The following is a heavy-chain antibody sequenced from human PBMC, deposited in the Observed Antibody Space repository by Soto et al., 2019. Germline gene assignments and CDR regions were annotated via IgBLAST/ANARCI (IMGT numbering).Heavy chain of an antibody. CDR3: ARDGSGWSRDC. CDR1: GFTFSFSS. CDR2: ISSSSDYI. J-gene: IGHJ4*02. D-gene: IGHD6-19*01. V-gene: IGHV3-21*01. Sequence: PGGSLRLSCAVSGFTFSFSSMNWVRQAPGKGLEWVSSISSSSDYIYYADSVKGRFTVSRDKAKNALYLQMNSLRAEDTAVYYCARDGSGWSRDCWGQGTLVTVSS.